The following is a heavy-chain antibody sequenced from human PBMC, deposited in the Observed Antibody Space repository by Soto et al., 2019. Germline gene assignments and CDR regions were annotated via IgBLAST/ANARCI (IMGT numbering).Heavy chain of an antibody. CDR2: IIPILGTA. CDR1: GGTFSSYA. V-gene: IGHV1-69*01. D-gene: IGHD1-1*01. CDR3: AKPAWYNGEPASFFDD. Sequence: QVQLVQSGAEVKKPGSSVKVSCKASGGTFSSYAISWVRQAPGQGLEWMGGIIPILGTANYAQKFQGRGTITTDDSTSTADMELSSMISEDTAVYYCAKPAWYNGEPASFFDDRGQGTLVTVSS. J-gene: IGHJ4*02.